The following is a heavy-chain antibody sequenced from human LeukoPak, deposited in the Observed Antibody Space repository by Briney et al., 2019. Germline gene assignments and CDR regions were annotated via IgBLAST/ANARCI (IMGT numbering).Heavy chain of an antibody. CDR1: GFTFSSYS. D-gene: IGHD3-10*01. V-gene: IGHV3-48*01. CDR3: ARGTLWFGGLRGFDY. Sequence: GGSLRLSCAASGFTFSSYSMNWVRQAPGKGLEWVSYISSSSSTIYYADSVKGRFTISRDNAKNSLYLQMNSLRAEDTAVYYCARGTLWFGGLRGFDYWGQGTLVTVSS. J-gene: IGHJ4*02. CDR2: ISSSSSTI.